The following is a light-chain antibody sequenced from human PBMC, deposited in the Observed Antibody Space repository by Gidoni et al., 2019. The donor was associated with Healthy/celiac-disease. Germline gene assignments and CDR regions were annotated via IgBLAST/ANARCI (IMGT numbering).Light chain of an antibody. CDR1: QGLRND. CDR2: AAS. V-gene: IGKV1-17*01. CDR3: RQHNSYPWT. Sequence: DLQMTQSPSSLSASVGDRVTITCRASQGLRNDLGWYQQKPGKAPKRRIYAASSVQSGVPSRSSGGGSGTEFTLTISSLQPEDFATYYWRQHNSYPWTFGQGTKVEIK. J-gene: IGKJ1*01.